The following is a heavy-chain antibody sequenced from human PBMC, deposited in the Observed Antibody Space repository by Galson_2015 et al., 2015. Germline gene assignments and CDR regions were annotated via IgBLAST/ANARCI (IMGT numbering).Heavy chain of an antibody. CDR2: IIPILGIA. J-gene: IGHJ4*02. Sequence: SVKVSCKASGGTFSSYTISWVRQAPAQGLEWMGRIIPILGIANYAQKFQGRVTITAGKSTSTAYMELSSLRSEDTAVYYCATPKSVDIVATTGFDYWGQGTLVTVSS. D-gene: IGHD5-12*01. CDR1: GGTFSSYT. V-gene: IGHV1-69*02. CDR3: ATPKSVDIVATTGFDY.